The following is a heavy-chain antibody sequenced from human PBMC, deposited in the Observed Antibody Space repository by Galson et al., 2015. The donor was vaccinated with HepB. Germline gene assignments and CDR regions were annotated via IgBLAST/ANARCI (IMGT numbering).Heavy chain of an antibody. D-gene: IGHD3-10*01. J-gene: IGHJ1*01. CDR1: GFTFSSYA. Sequence: SLRLSCAASGFTFSSYAMSWVRQAPGKGLEWVSAISGSGGSTYYADSVKGRFTISRDNSKNTLYLQMNSLRAEDTAVYYCAKDLTVRGEPEYFQHWGQGTLVTVSS. V-gene: IGHV3-23*01. CDR3: AKDLTVRGEPEYFQH. CDR2: ISGSGGST.